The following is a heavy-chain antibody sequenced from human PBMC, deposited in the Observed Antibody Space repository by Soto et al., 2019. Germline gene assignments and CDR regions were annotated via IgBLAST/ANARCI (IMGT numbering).Heavy chain of an antibody. CDR2: IYYSGST. D-gene: IGHD4-17*01. V-gene: IGHV4-59*12. CDR1: HGSISSFY. Sequence: PSETLSLTCIATHGSISSFYWNWIRQPPGKGLEWIGYIYYSGSTNYNPSLKSRATISVDTSMNQFSLRLKLSSVTAADTAVYYCARGSTGDFGYWGQGTPVTVSS. J-gene: IGHJ4*02. CDR3: ARGSTGDFGY.